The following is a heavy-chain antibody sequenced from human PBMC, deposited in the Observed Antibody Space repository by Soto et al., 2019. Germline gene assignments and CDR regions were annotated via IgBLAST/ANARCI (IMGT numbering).Heavy chain of an antibody. V-gene: IGHV1-69*01. Sequence: QVQLVQSGAEVKKPGSSVKVSCKASGGTFSSYAISWVRQAPGQGLEWMGGIIPIFGTANYAQKFQGRVTITADESTSTAYRELSSLRSEDTAVYYCARGAKLGYCSSTSCPGYFDYWGQGTLVTVSS. D-gene: IGHD2-2*01. CDR2: IIPIFGTA. CDR1: GGTFSSYA. J-gene: IGHJ4*02. CDR3: ARGAKLGYCSSTSCPGYFDY.